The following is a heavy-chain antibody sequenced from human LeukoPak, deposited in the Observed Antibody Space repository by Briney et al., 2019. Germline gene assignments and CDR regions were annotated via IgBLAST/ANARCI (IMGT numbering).Heavy chain of an antibody. Sequence: GGSLRLSCAASGFTFDDYAMHWVRQAPGKGLEWVSLISGDGGSTYYADSVKGRFTISRDNSKNSLYLQMNSLRTEDTALYFCAKDILLGSGSPDFDYWGQGTLVTVSS. J-gene: IGHJ4*02. D-gene: IGHD3-10*01. CDR3: AKDILLGSGSPDFDY. V-gene: IGHV3-43*02. CDR2: ISGDGGST. CDR1: GFTFDDYA.